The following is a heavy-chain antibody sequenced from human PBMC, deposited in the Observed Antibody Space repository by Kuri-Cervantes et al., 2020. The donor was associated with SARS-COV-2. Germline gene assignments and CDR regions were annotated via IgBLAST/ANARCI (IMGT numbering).Heavy chain of an antibody. Sequence: LSCAASGFTFSSYAMSWVRQAPGKGLEWVSAISGSGGSTYYAGSVKGRFTISSDNSKNTLYLQMNSLRAEDTAVYYCAKDFVYYYDSSGYLFDYWGQGTLVTVSS. J-gene: IGHJ4*02. CDR1: GFTFSSYA. D-gene: IGHD3-22*01. CDR2: ISGSGGST. V-gene: IGHV3-23*01. CDR3: AKDFVYYYDSSGYLFDY.